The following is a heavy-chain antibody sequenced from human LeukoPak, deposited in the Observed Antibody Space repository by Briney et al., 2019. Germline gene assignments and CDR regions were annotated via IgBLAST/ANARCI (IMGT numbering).Heavy chain of an antibody. CDR1: GFTFGDYA. CDR3: ATDSYVSGSYYRLFY. D-gene: IGHD3-10*01. V-gene: IGHV3-9*01. Sequence: GGSLRLSCAASGFTFGDYAVHWVRQAPGKGLEWVSGISWNGGSIGYADSVKGRFTISRDNAKNSLYLQMNNLRAEDTAIYYCATDSYVSGSYYRLFYWGQGTLVTVSS. CDR2: ISWNGGSI. J-gene: IGHJ4*02.